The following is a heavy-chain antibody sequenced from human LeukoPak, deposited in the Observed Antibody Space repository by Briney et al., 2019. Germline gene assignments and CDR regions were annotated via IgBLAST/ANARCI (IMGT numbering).Heavy chain of an antibody. CDR1: AASISSSNYG. D-gene: IGHD6-13*01. CDR3: ARETDSSLPPPDYYYFDY. V-gene: IGHV4-39*07. Sequence: SQTLSPTCTLAAASISSSNYGCDWLRQPPWKGLEWIGTIYSSGSTYYNPSLKSRLAISVDTSKNQLSLKLTSVTAADTAVYYCARETDSSLPPPDYYYFDYGGQGTLVTVPS. J-gene: IGHJ4*02. CDR2: IYSSGST.